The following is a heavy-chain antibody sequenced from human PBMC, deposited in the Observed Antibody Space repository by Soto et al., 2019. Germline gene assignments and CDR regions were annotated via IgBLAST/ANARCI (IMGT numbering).Heavy chain of an antibody. CDR2: IRYDGSDK. D-gene: IGHD5-12*01. CDR3: ARDQGGSVAYLDV. J-gene: IGHJ4*02. CDR1: GFSFSLYG. V-gene: IGHV3-33*01. Sequence: VNLVESGGGVVPPGTSLRLSCAASGFSFSLYGMHWVRQAPGKGLEWVAFIRYDGSDKQCADTVKGRCAVSRDNLENTLALQIDNLSADDTATYYCARDQGGSVAYLDVWGQGTLVTVSS.